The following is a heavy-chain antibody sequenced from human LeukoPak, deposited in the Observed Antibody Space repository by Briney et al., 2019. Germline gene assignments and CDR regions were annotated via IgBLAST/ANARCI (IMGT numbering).Heavy chain of an antibody. V-gene: IGHV3-30*02. CDR1: GFTFSSYG. J-gene: IGHJ4*02. Sequence: HAGGSLRLSCAASGFTFSSYGMHWVRQAPGKGLEWVAFIRYDGSNKYYADSVKGRFTISRDNAKNSLYLQMNSLRAEDTAVYYCAREYEWFGELFEGNYFDYWGQGTLVTVSS. CDR2: IRYDGSNK. D-gene: IGHD3-10*01. CDR3: AREYEWFGELFEGNYFDY.